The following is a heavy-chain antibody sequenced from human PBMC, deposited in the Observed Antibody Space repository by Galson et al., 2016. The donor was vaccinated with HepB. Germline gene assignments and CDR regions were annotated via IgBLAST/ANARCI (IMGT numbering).Heavy chain of an antibody. D-gene: IGHD1-26*01. Sequence: SLRLSCAASGFTFTTFYMSWIRQAPGKGLEWISYISSSGDTIYYADSVKGRFTVSRDNAKDSLYLQMNSLIADDSAVYYCARRSSCLDYWGQGTLVTVSS. CDR3: ARRSSCLDY. J-gene: IGHJ4*02. CDR1: GFTFTTFY. CDR2: ISSSGDTI. V-gene: IGHV3-11*01.